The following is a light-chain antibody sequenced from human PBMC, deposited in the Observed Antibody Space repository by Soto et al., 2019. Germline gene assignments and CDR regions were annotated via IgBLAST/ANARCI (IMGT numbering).Light chain of an antibody. Sequence: QSVLTQPRSLSGSPGQSVTISCVGTSNDVGGYKFVSWYQQHPGKAPKLIIYDVTKRPSGVPDRFSGSKSGNTASLTISGLQADDEADYYCCSYAGTYTKVFGGGTKLTVL. CDR3: CSYAGTYTKV. CDR2: DVT. V-gene: IGLV2-11*01. CDR1: SNDVGGYKF. J-gene: IGLJ3*02.